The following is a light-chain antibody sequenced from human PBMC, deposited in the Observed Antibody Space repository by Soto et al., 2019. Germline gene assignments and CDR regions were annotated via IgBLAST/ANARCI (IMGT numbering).Light chain of an antibody. J-gene: IGLJ1*01. CDR1: KLGDKY. Sequence: SSELTQPPSLSVSPGQTASITCSGDKLGDKYACWYQQKPGQSPLLVIYQDTKRPSGIPERFSGSNSGNTATLTISGTQAMDEADYYCQAWDSSTYVFGTGTKLTVL. V-gene: IGLV3-1*01. CDR3: QAWDSSTYV. CDR2: QDT.